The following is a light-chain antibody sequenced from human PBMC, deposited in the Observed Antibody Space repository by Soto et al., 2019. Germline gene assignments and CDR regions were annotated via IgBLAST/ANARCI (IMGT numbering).Light chain of an antibody. V-gene: IGLV4-60*02. CDR1: SGHSSYI. Sequence: QSVLTQSSSASASLGSSVKLTCTLGSGHSSYIIAWHHQQPGKAPRYLMKLEGSGSYNKGSGVPDRFSGSSSGADRYLTISNLQFEDEANYYCETWDSNTRVFGGGTKLTVL. J-gene: IGLJ2*01. CDR2: LEGSGSY. CDR3: ETWDSNTRV.